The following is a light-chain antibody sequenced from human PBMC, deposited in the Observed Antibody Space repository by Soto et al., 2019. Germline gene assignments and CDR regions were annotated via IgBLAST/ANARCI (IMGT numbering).Light chain of an antibody. J-gene: IGLJ3*02. CDR3: AAWDASLNGPV. V-gene: IGLV1-44*01. Sequence: QSVLTQPPSASGTPGQRVTISCSGSSCNVGSDTVNWYQQLPGTAPKLLIYKSNQRPSGVPDRFSGSRSGTSASLAISGLQSEDEADYYCAAWDASLNGPVFGGGTKLTVL. CDR1: SCNVGSDT. CDR2: KSN.